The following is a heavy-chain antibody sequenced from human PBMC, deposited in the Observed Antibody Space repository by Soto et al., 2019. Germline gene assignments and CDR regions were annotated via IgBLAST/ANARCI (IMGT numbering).Heavy chain of an antibody. D-gene: IGHD3-3*01. CDR1: GGSISSYY. CDR2: IYYSGST. CDR3: AREAYDFWSGYYTPSYYYYMDV. Sequence: PSETLSLTCTVSGGSISSYYWSWIRQPPGKGLEWIGYIYYSGSTNYNPSLKSRVTISVDTSKNQFSLKLSSVTAADTAVYYCAREAYDFWSGYYTPSYYYYMDVWGKGTTVTVSS. J-gene: IGHJ6*03. V-gene: IGHV4-59*01.